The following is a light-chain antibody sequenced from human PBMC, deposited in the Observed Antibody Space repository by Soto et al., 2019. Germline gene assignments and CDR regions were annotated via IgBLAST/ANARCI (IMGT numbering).Light chain of an antibody. V-gene: IGKV3-20*01. CDR1: QTVNANF. CDR2: GVS. Sequence: EIVLPQSHGTLSLSPPARAPLXLTSIQTVNANFLAWYRQKPGQAPRLLIYGVSNRAPGIPDRFSGSGSGTDFTLTISRLEPEDFAVYYCQQYGSSPRFTFGQGTRLEIK. J-gene: IGKJ5*01. CDR3: QQYGSSPRFT.